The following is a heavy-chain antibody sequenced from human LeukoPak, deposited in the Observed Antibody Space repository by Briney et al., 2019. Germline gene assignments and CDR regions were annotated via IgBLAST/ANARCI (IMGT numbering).Heavy chain of an antibody. V-gene: IGHV1-69*13. J-gene: IGHJ5*02. CDR2: IIPIFGTA. CDR1: GGTFSSYA. Sequence: ASVKVSCKASGGTFSSYAISWVRQAPGQGLEWMGGIIPIFGTANYAQKFQGRVTITADESTSTAYMELSSLRSEDTAVYYCARVESNWKYVDSFDPWGQGTLVTVSS. D-gene: IGHD1-7*01. CDR3: ARVESNWKYVDSFDP.